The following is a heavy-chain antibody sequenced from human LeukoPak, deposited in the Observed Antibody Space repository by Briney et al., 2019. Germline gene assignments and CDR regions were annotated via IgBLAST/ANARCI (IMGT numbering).Heavy chain of an antibody. CDR1: GGSFSGYY. J-gene: IGHJ3*02. Sequence: SETLSLTCAVYGGSFSGYYWSWIRQPPGKGLEWIGEINHSGSTSYNPSLKSRVTISVDTSKNQFSLKLSSVTAADTAVYYCARESSGYYRDAFDIWGQGTMVTVSS. D-gene: IGHD3-22*01. CDR3: ARESSGYYRDAFDI. V-gene: IGHV4-34*01. CDR2: INHSGST.